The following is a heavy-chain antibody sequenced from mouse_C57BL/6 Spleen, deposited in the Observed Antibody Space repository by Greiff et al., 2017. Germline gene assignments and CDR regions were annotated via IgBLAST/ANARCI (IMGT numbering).Heavy chain of an antibody. CDR2: IRSKSSNYAT. J-gene: IGHJ3*01. D-gene: IGHD2-3*01. CDR1: GFTFNTYA. V-gene: IGHV10-3*01. CDR3: VRDRRGIDGYLFAY. Sequence: DVQLVESGGGLVQPKGSLKLSCAASGFTFNTYAMHWVRQAPGKGLEWVARIRSKSSNYATYYADSVKDRFTISRDDSQSMLYLQMNNLKTEDTAMYYCVRDRRGIDGYLFAYWGQGTLVTVAA.